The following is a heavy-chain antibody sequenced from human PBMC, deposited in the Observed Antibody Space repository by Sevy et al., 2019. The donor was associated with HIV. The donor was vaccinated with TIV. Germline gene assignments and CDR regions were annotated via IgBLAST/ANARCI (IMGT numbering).Heavy chain of an antibody. J-gene: IGHJ6*02. CDR3: ARDCSSTTCLWGLDV. CDR1: GKNLNDLP. D-gene: IGHD2-2*01. CDR2: FDPEDGER. V-gene: IGHV1-24*01. Sequence: ASVKVSCKVSGKNLNDLPMHWVRQAPGKGLEWMGRFDPEDGERIYAQKFQGRVTMTEDTSRDTAYMELNSLRADDTAVYYCARDCSSTTCLWGLDVWGQGTTVTVSS.